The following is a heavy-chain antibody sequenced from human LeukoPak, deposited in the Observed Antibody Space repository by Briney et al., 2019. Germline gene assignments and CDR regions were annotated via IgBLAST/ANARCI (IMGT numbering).Heavy chain of an antibody. V-gene: IGHV1-46*01. CDR3: VKAGYYHSSDYYYYFHH. D-gene: IGHD3-22*01. Sequence: ASVTVSCKASGYTFTSNYIHWVRQAPGQGLEWMGMIYPRDGSTSYAQKFQGRVTVTRDTSTSTVHMELSGLRSEDTAVYYCVKAGYYHSSDYYYYFHHWGQGTLVSVSS. J-gene: IGHJ1*01. CDR1: GYTFTSNY. CDR2: IYPRDGST.